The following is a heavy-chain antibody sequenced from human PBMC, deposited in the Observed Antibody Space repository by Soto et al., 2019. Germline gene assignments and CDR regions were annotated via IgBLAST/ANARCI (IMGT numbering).Heavy chain of an antibody. V-gene: IGHV1-2*04. CDR3: ARDLESSYGHPYGMDV. D-gene: IGHD5-18*01. J-gene: IGHJ6*02. CDR1: GYTFTGYY. Sequence: ASVKVSCKASGYTFTGYYMHWVRQAPGQGLEWMGWINPNSGGTNYAQKFQGWVTMTRDTSISTAYMELSRLRSDDTAVYYCARDLESSYGHPYGMDVWGQGTTVTVSS. CDR2: INPNSGGT.